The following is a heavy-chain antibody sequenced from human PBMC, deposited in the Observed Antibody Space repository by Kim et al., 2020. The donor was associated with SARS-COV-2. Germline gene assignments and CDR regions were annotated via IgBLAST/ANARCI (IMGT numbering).Heavy chain of an antibody. Sequence: GGSLRLSCAASGFPFNKYFMNWVRQAPGKGLEWVSSITSSGSSIYYADSVKGRFTISRDNTKSSLYLQMNSLRAEDTAVYYCSRVPAYFPAHYWGQGTLVTGSS. V-gene: IGHV3-21*01. CDR2: ITSSGSSI. D-gene: IGHD2-21*01. CDR3: SRVPAYFPAHY. CDR1: GFPFNKYF. J-gene: IGHJ4*02.